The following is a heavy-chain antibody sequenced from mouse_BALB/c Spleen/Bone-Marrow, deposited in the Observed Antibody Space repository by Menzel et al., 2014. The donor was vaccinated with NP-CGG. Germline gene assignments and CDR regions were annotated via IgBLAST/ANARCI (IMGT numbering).Heavy chain of an antibody. J-gene: IGHJ3*01. CDR1: GFDFSRYW. V-gene: IGHV4-1*02. D-gene: IGHD1-2*01. CDR3: AKNYYYGYVAY. CDR2: INPDSSTI. Sequence: EVSVVESGGGLVQTGGSLKLSCAASGFDFSRYWVTWVRQAPGKGLEWIGEINPDSSTINYTPSLKDKFIISRDNAKNTLYLQMSKVRSEDTALYYCAKNYYYGYVAYWGQGTLVTVSA.